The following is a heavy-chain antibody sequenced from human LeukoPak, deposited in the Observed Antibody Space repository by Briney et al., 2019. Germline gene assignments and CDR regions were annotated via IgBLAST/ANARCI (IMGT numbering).Heavy chain of an antibody. D-gene: IGHD3-22*01. CDR2: ISSSGSTI. V-gene: IGHV3-11*01. J-gene: IGHJ4*02. CDR3: AREMYYYDSSGYPDY. Sequence: PGGSLRLSCAASGFTFSSYAMSWIRQAPGKGLEWVSYISSSGSTIYYADSVKGRFTISRDNAKNSLYLQMNSLRAEDTAVYYCAREMYYYDSSGYPDYWGQGTLVTVSS. CDR1: GFTFSSYA.